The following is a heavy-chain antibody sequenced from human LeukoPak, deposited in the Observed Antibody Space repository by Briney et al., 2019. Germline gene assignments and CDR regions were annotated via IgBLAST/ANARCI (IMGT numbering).Heavy chain of an antibody. CDR1: GFTFSSYG. D-gene: IGHD2-2*01. J-gene: IGHJ4*02. CDR3: AKDHYAMLTTQNPPDY. Sequence: GGSLRLSCAASGFTFSSYGMHWVRQAPGKGLEWVAFLRYDGSNKYYADSVKGRFTISRDNSKNTLYLQMNNLRVEDTAVYYCAKDHYAMLTTQNPPDYWGQGTLVTVSS. V-gene: IGHV3-30*02. CDR2: LRYDGSNK.